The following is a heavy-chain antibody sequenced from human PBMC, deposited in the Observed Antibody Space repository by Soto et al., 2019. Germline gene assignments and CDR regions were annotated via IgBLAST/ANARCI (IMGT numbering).Heavy chain of an antibody. CDR1: GFTFSSYE. Sequence: EVQLVESGGGLVQPGGSLRLSCAASGFTFSSYEMNWVRQAPGKGLEWVSYISSSGSTIYYADSVKGRFTISRDNAKNSLYLQMNSLRAEDTAVYYCARSISIVPYYYYGMDVWGQGTTVTVSS. CDR3: ARSISIVPYYYYGMDV. J-gene: IGHJ6*02. V-gene: IGHV3-48*03. CDR2: ISSSGSTI. D-gene: IGHD2-15*01.